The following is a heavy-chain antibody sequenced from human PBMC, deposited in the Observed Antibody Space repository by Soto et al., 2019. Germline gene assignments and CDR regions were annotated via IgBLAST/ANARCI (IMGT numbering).Heavy chain of an antibody. CDR2: LSYDGNDH. D-gene: IGHD3-22*01. CDR1: GFTFVSYG. V-gene: IGHV3-30*02. CDR3: AKDRGYYYDSSGSYFDR. J-gene: IGHJ4*02. Sequence: GTLRLSCAASGFTFVSYGIRRVRHPASKWLEWVAFLSYDGNDHCYADSVKGRFTISRDNSWKTLYLQMNSLTTEDTAMYYCAKDRGYYYDSSGSYFDRWGQGTLVTVSS.